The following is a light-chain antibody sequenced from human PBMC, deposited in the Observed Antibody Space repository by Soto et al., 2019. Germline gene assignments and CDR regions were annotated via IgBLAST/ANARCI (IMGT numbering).Light chain of an antibody. CDR1: QTINSW. CDR2: DAS. Sequence: DIQITQSPSTLSASVGDKVTNTCRASQTINSWLAWYQQKPGKAPKVLIFDASSLKTGVPSRFSGSGSGTEFTLTISNLQPDDFATYYCQQYDSYSSGPLGQGTKVDIK. V-gene: IGKV1-5*01. CDR3: QQYDSYSSGP. J-gene: IGKJ1*01.